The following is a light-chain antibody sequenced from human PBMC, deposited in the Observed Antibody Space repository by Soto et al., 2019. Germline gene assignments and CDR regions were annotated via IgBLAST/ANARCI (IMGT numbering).Light chain of an antibody. CDR1: ESVSSSS. V-gene: IGKV3-20*01. CDR2: GAS. Sequence: VVSHSPGTLSLSPGERATLSCRAIESVSSSSLAWYQQKPGQAPRLLMHGASSRATGIPDRFSGSGSGADFTLTISRVEPEDFAVYYCHHYGTSPEVTFGQGTRLEIK. J-gene: IGKJ5*01. CDR3: HHYGTSPEVT.